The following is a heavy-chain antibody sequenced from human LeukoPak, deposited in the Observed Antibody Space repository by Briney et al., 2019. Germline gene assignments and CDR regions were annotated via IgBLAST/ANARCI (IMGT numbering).Heavy chain of an antibody. Sequence: PGGSLRLSCAASGFTFSSYDMNWVRQAPGKGQEWVSYISSSGSTIYYADSVKGRFSISRDNAKNSLYLQLNSLRAEDTALYYCARSGSIYGYFDYWGQGTLFTVSS. CDR3: ARSGSIYGYFDY. J-gene: IGHJ4*02. V-gene: IGHV3-48*03. CDR2: ISSSGSTI. CDR1: GFTFSSYD. D-gene: IGHD5-18*01.